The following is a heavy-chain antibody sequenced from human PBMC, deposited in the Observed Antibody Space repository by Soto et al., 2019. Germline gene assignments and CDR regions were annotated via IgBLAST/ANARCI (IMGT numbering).Heavy chain of an antibody. CDR1: GYTFTSYA. Sequence: GASVKVSCKASGYTFTSYAMHWVRQAPGQRLEWMGWINAGNGNTKYSQKFQGRVTITRDTSASTAYMELSSLRSEDTAVYYCARESARFGELAFAEYFQHWGQGTLVTVSS. D-gene: IGHD3-10*01. J-gene: IGHJ1*01. V-gene: IGHV1-3*01. CDR2: INAGNGNT. CDR3: ARESARFGELAFAEYFQH.